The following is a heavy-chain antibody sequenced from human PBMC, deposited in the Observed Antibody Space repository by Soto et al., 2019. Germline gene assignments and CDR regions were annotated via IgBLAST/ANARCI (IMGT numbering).Heavy chain of an antibody. CDR1: GFTFSSYG. V-gene: IGHV3-30*18. D-gene: IGHD6-6*01. CDR2: ISYDGSNK. J-gene: IGHJ6*02. CDR3: AKDGVSSALDV. Sequence: GGSLRLSCAASGFTFSSYGMHWVRQAPGKGLEWVAVISYDGSNKYYADSVKGRFTISRDNSKNTLYLQMNSLRAEDTAVYYCAKDGVSSALDVWGQGTTVTVSS.